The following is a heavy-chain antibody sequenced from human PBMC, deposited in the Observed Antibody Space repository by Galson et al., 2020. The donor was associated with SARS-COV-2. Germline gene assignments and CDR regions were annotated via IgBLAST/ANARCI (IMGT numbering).Heavy chain of an antibody. J-gene: IGHJ5*02. CDR2: INPNSGGT. D-gene: IGHD2-21*01. CDR1: GYTFTGYY. CDR3: ARVEPFYSPSHWFDP. Sequence: ASVKVSCKASGYTFTGYYMHWVRQAPGQGLEWMGWINPNSGGTNYAQKFQGRVTMTRDTSISTAYMELSRLRSDDTAVYYCARVEPFYSPSHWFDPWGQGTLVTVSS. V-gene: IGHV1-2*02.